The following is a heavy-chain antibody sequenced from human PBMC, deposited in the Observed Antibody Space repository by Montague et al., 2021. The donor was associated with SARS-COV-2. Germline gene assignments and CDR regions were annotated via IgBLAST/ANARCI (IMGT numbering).Heavy chain of an antibody. CDR2: IGWRSGSI. Sequence: SLRLSCAASGFTFDDYVMHWVRQAPGKGLEWVSGIGWRSGSIGYADSVKGRFTISRDNAKNSLYLQMNGLRAEDTALYRCAKGQKIQWLVFNSAPDWFDPWGQGTLVTVSS. CDR1: GFTFDDYV. V-gene: IGHV3-9*01. D-gene: IGHD5-12*01. CDR3: AKGQKIQWLVFNSAPDWFDP. J-gene: IGHJ5*02.